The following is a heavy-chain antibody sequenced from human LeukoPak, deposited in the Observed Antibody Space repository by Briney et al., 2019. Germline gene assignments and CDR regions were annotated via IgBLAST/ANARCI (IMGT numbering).Heavy chain of an antibody. CDR3: ARDRAYPRGLVVAATGIDP. CDR2: IYYSGST. J-gene: IGHJ5*02. V-gene: IGHV4-59*06. CDR1: GGSISSYY. D-gene: IGHD2-15*01. Sequence: SETLSLTCTVSGGSISSYYWSWIRQHPGKGLEWIGYIYYSGSTYYNPSLKSRVTISVDTSKNQFSLKLSSVTAADTAVYYCARDRAYPRGLVVAATGIDPWGQGTLVTVSS.